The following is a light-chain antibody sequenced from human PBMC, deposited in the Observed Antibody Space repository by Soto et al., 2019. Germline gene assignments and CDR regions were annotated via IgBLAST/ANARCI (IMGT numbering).Light chain of an antibody. CDR3: QQRSNWPPWT. V-gene: IGKV3-11*01. J-gene: IGKJ1*01. CDR1: QSVSSY. Sequence: IVMTQSPATLSVSPGERATLSCRTSQSVSSYLAWYQQKPGQAPRLLIYDASNRATGIPARFSGSGSGTDFTLTISSLEPEDFAVYYCQQRSNWPPWTFGQGTKVDI. CDR2: DAS.